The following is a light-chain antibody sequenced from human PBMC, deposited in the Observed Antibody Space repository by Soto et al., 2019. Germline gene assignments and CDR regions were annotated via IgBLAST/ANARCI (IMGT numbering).Light chain of an antibody. Sequence: SYELTQPPSVSVAPGKTARITCGGNNIVSKSVHWYQQKPGQAPVLVIYYDSDRPSGIPERFSGSNSGNTATLTISRVEAGDEADYYCQVWDSSSDHLYVFGTGTKVTVL. CDR3: QVWDSSSDHLYV. CDR1: NIVSKS. CDR2: YDS. V-gene: IGLV3-21*04. J-gene: IGLJ1*01.